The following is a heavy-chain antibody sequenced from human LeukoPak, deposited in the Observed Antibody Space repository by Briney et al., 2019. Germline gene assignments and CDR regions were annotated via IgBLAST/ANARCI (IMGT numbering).Heavy chain of an antibody. V-gene: IGHV3-11*01. CDR1: RFTFSDYY. J-gene: IGHJ4*02. Sequence: GGSLRLSCAASRFTFSDYYMSWIRQAPGGGLECVAYISSSSSTIHYADSVKGRFTISRDNAKNSLFLQMNNLRDEDTAIYYCARRNIGATYYFDYWGQGTLVTVSS. CDR3: ARRNIGATYYFDY. CDR2: ISSSSSTI. D-gene: IGHD2-15*01.